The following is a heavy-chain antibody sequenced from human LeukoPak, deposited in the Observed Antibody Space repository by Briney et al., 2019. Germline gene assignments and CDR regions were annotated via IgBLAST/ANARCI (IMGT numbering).Heavy chain of an antibody. CDR1: GFSVSSSY. J-gene: IGHJ6*03. Sequence: GGSLRLSCAASGFSVSSSYMSWVRQAPGKGLEWVSLISWDGGSTYYADSVKGRFTISRDNSKNSLYLQMNSLRTEDTALYYCAKGGYYYYYYMDVWGKGTTVTVSS. CDR2: ISWDGGST. V-gene: IGHV3-43*01. CDR3: AKGGYYYYYYMDV. D-gene: IGHD3-16*01.